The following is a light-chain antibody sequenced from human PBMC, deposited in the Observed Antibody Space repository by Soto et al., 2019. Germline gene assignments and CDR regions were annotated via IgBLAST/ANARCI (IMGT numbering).Light chain of an antibody. Sequence: DIVMTQSPDSLAVSLGERATINCTSSQSLLYSSKNKNYLAWYQQKPGQPPKLLIYWASSREYGVPDRFSGSGSGTDFTLTISSLQAEDVAVYYCQQSYSTPLHPVGGGTQVEIK. CDR2: WAS. J-gene: IGKJ4*01. V-gene: IGKV4-1*01. CDR3: QQSYSTPLHP. CDR1: QSLLYSSKNKNY.